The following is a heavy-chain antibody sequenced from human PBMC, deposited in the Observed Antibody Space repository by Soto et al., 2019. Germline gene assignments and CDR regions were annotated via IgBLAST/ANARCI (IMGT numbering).Heavy chain of an antibody. V-gene: IGHV1-2*02. Sequence: ASVKVSCKASGYTFTGYYIHWVRQAPGQGLEWMGWINPNSGGTNYAQKFQGRVTMTRDTSISTAYMELSRLRSDDTAVYYCAREIRSGKAFDIWGQGPMLTVSS. CDR3: AREIRSGKAFDI. D-gene: IGHD3-3*01. CDR1: GYTFTGYY. J-gene: IGHJ3*02. CDR2: INPNSGGT.